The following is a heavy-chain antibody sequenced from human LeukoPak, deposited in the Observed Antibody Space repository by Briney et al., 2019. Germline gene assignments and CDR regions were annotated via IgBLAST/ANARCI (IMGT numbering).Heavy chain of an antibody. Sequence: PGGSLRLSCTASGFTLRNYCMNWVRQVPGKRLVWVSRISGDGSVTNYADSVQGRFTISRDNAKNTLYLQIDSLRSKDTAVYYCARYSSSTGGASYYLDYWGHGTLVTVSS. D-gene: IGHD6-6*01. CDR1: GFTLRNYC. CDR2: ISGDGSVT. V-gene: IGHV3-74*01. J-gene: IGHJ4*01. CDR3: ARYSSSTGGASYYLDY.